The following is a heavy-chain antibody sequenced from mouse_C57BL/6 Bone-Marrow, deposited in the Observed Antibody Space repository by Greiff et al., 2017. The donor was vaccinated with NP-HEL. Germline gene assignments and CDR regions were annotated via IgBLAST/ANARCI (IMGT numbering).Heavy chain of an antibody. Sequence: QVQLKQSGAELVRPGTSVKVSCKASGYAFTNYLIEWVKQRPGQGLEWIGVINPGSGGTNYNEKFKGKATLTADKSSSTAYMQLSSLTSEDSAVYFCARNYGSFPWFAYWGQGTLVTVSA. CDR3: ARNYGSFPWFAY. CDR1: GYAFTNYL. CDR2: INPGSGGT. V-gene: IGHV1-54*01. D-gene: IGHD1-1*01. J-gene: IGHJ3*01.